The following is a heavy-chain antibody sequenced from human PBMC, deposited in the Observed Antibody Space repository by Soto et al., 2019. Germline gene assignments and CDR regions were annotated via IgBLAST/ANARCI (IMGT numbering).Heavy chain of an antibody. D-gene: IGHD1-26*01. CDR2: IYYSGST. V-gene: IGHV4-39*01. Sequence: SETLSLTCTVSGGSISSSSYYWGWIRQPPGKGLEWIGSIYYSGSTYYNPSLKSRVTISVDTSKNQFSLKLSSVTAADTAVYYCARQEWELLSKEFDYWGQGTLVTVSS. CDR3: ARQEWELLSKEFDY. J-gene: IGHJ4*02. CDR1: GGSISSSSYY.